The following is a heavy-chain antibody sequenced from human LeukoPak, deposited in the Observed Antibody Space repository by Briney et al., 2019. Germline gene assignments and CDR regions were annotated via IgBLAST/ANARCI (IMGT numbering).Heavy chain of an antibody. D-gene: IGHD3-9*01. Sequence: GGSLRLSCAASGFTFSSYSMNWVRQAPGKGLEWVSYISSSSSTIYYADSVKGRFTISRDNAKNSLYLQMNSLRAEDTAVYYCARDYDILTGYYVYYGMDVWGQGTTVTVSS. CDR3: ARDYDILTGYYVYYGMDV. J-gene: IGHJ6*02. V-gene: IGHV3-48*04. CDR2: ISSSSSTI. CDR1: GFTFSSYS.